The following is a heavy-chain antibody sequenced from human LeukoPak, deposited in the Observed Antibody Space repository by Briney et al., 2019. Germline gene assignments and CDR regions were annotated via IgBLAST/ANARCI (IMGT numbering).Heavy chain of an antibody. Sequence: SETLSLTCKVSGGSISSSTYYWGWIRQSPGKGLEWIGSIYYSGNTYYNPSLKTRVTIFVDTSKNQFSLKLSSVTAADTAVYYCARDPRVGATRVDYWGQGTLVTVSS. CDR2: IYYSGNT. D-gene: IGHD1-26*01. J-gene: IGHJ4*02. V-gene: IGHV4-39*02. CDR1: GGSISSSTYY. CDR3: ARDPRVGATRVDY.